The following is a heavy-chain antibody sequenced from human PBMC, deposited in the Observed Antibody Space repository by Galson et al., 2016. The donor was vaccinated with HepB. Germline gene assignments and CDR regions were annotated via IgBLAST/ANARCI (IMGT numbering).Heavy chain of an antibody. CDR2: LYLAGST. CDR1: GFRVSDNY. V-gene: IGHV3-53*01. D-gene: IGHD2-8*01. Sequence: SLRLSCAASGFRVSDNYMSWVRQSPGQGLAWVSLLYLAGSTAYADSARGRIIISRDDSQNIFYPQMSNLRPEDSATYYYARDPPRGVRAFDVWGQGTLVTVSS. J-gene: IGHJ3*01. CDR3: ARDPPRGVRAFDV.